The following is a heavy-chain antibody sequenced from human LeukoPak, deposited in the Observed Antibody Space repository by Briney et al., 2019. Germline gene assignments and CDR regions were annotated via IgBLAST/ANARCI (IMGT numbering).Heavy chain of an antibody. D-gene: IGHD3-9*01. CDR3: ARVLRYFDWLTDYFDY. CDR2: MKQDGSER. V-gene: IGHV3-7*01. J-gene: IGHJ4*02. CDR1: GFIFSSNW. Sequence: PGGSLRLSCAVSGFIFSSNWMSWVRQAPGKGLEWVANMKQDGSERYYVDSVKGRFTISRDNAKNSLYLQMNSLRAEDTAVYYCARVLRYFDWLTDYFDYWGQGTLVTVSS.